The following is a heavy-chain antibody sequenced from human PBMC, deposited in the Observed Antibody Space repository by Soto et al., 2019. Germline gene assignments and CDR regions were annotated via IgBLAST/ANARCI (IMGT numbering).Heavy chain of an antibody. CDR2: ISGTGDAT. J-gene: IGHJ4*02. D-gene: IGHD3-16*01. CDR1: GFTFNNDA. V-gene: IGHV3-23*01. CDR3: AKWGSSKNLDN. Sequence: EVQLLESGGGLVQPGESLRLSCAVSGFTFNNDAMRRVRQAPAKGLEWVSIISGTGDATYYADSLKGRFTISRDNSKNTLYLQMNSLRAEDTAIYYSAKWGSSKNLDNWGQGTLITVSS.